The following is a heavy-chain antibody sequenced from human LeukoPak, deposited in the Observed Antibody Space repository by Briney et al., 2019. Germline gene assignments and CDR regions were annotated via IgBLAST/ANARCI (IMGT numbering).Heavy chain of an antibody. CDR1: GYIFSSHL. CDR2: IKEDGRDT. J-gene: IGHJ4*02. V-gene: IGHV3-7*01. Sequence: PGRSLRLSCAASGYIFSSHLMTWVRQAPGRGLEWVANIKEDGRDTFYGDSVKGRFTISRDNADNSLNLQMNNLRPEDTAMYYCARPLFGAISPGYWGQGTLVTVSS. CDR3: ARPLFGAISPGY. D-gene: IGHD3-10*01.